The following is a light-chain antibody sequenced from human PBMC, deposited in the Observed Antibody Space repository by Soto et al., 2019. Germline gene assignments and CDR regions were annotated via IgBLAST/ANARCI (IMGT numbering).Light chain of an antibody. CDR2: NTN. J-gene: IGLJ2*01. Sequence: QSVVTQEPSFSVSPGGTVTLTCGLSSGSVSTSHNPNWYQQTPGQAPRTLIHNTNTRSSGVPDRFSGSILGNKAALTITGAQADDESDYYCVLYMGSGVWVFGGGTQLTVL. V-gene: IGLV8-61*01. CDR3: VLYMGSGVWV. CDR1: SGSVSTSHN.